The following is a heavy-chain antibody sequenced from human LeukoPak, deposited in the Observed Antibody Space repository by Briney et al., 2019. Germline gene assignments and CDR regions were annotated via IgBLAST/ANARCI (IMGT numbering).Heavy chain of an antibody. CDR2: INHSGST. V-gene: IGHV4-34*01. J-gene: IGHJ4*02. Sequence: SETLSLACAVYGGSFSGYYWSWIRQPPGKGLEWIGEINHSGSTNYNPSLKSRVTISVDTSKNQFPLKLSSVTAADTAVYYCARGGYSYGTYSPNDYWGQGTLVTVSS. CDR3: ARGGYSYGTYSPNDY. CDR1: GGSFSGYY. D-gene: IGHD5-18*01.